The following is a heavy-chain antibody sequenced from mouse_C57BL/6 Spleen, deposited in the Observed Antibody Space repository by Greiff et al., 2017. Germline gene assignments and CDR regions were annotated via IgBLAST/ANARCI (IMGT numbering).Heavy chain of an antibody. CDR1: GFTFTDYY. CDR2: IRNKANGYTT. V-gene: IGHV7-3*01. D-gene: IGHD6-1*01. J-gene: IGHJ4*01. CDR3: ASSLYAMDY. Sequence: EVQVVESGGGLVQPGGSLSLSCAASGFTFTDYYMSWVRQPPGKALEWLGFIRNKANGYTTEYSASVKGRFTISRDNSQSILYLQMNALRAEDSATYYCASSLYAMDYWGQGTSVTVSS.